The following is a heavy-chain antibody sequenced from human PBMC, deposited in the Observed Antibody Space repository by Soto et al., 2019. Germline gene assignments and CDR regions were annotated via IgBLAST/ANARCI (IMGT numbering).Heavy chain of an antibody. D-gene: IGHD2-8*01. CDR1: GITCSSYC. CDR3: ARDGGHCTTGVCFLSNWFEH. V-gene: IGHV3-33*01. Sequence: SLILSWASSGITCSSYCMHLVLQAPGKGLEWVAVIWYDGSNKYYADSVKGRFTISRDNSKNTLYLQMNSLRAEDTAVYYCARDGGHCTTGVCFLSNWFEHWGQGTLVTVSS. J-gene: IGHJ5*02. CDR2: IWYDGSNK.